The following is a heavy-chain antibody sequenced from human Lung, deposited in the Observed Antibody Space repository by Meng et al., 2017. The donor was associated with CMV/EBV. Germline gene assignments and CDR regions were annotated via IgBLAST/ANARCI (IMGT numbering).Heavy chain of an antibody. CDR2: ISSGSSTT. V-gene: IGHV3-48*04. J-gene: IGHJ4*02. D-gene: IGHD3-16*01. CDR3: AKGGGAGRSASDY. Sequence: GGSXRLXXAASGFTFSTYSMNWVRQAPGKGLEWISYISSGSSTTYYADSVKGRLSISRDNAEKTLYLHVNNLRGEETAVYYCAKGGGAGRSASDYWGQGTXVTVSS. CDR1: GFTFSTYS.